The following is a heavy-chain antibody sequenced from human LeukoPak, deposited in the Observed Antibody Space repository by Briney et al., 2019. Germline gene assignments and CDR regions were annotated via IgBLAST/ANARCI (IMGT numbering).Heavy chain of an antibody. D-gene: IGHD5-18*01. V-gene: IGHV3-53*01. CDR2: IYSDGRV. CDR1: GFTVISNY. CDR3: ARESGYSYGLAGFFDY. Sequence: GGSLRLPCAASGFTVISNYMSWVRQAPGKGLEWVSVIYSDGRVHYADSVRGRFTISRDDSKNTLYLQMNSLRAEDTAVYYCARESGYSYGLAGFFDYWGQGTLATVSS. J-gene: IGHJ4*02.